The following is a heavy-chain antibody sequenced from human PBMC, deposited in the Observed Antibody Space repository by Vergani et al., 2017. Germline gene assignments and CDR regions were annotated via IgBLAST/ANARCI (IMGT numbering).Heavy chain of an antibody. D-gene: IGHD1-26*01. CDR2: IIPILGIA. Sequence: QVQLVQSGAEVKKPGSSVKVSCKASGGTFSSYAISWVRQAPGQGLEWMGRIIPILGIANYAQKFQGRVTITADKSTSTAYMELSSLRSEDTAVCYCRVGATYYYGMDVWGQGTTVTVSS. CDR3: RVGATYYYGMDV. V-gene: IGHV1-69*04. CDR1: GGTFSSYA. J-gene: IGHJ6*02.